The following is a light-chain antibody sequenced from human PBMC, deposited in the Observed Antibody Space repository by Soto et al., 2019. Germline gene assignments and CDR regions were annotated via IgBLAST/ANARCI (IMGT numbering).Light chain of an antibody. V-gene: IGLV2-14*01. CDR3: SSSTSSSSQV. CDR1: YRDVGGYNY. Sequence: QSALTQPASVSGSPGQSITISCTGTYRDVGGYNYVAWYQQYPGKAPKLMIYDVSFRPSGVSNRFSGSKSDITASLTISGLQAEDEADYYCSSSTSSSSQVFGTGTKLTVL. J-gene: IGLJ1*01. CDR2: DVS.